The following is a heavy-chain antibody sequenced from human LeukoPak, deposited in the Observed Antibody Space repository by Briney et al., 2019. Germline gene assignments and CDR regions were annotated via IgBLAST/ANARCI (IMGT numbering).Heavy chain of an antibody. CDR1: GFTFSDHY. CDR3: ARDSTTPRYCSSTSCYGDYFDY. CDR2: ISYDGSNK. J-gene: IGHJ4*02. V-gene: IGHV3-30-3*01. D-gene: IGHD2-2*01. Sequence: PGGSLRLSCAASGFTFSDHYMHWVRQAPGKGLEWVAVISYDGSNKYYADSVKGRFTISRDNSKNTLYLQMNSLRAEDTAVYYCARDSTTPRYCSSTSCYGDYFDYWGQGTLVTVSS.